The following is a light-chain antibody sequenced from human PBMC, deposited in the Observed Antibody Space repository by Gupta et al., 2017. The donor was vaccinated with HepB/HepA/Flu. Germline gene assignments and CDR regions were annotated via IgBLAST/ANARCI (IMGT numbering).Light chain of an antibody. Sequence: SVVPQSQATPYMSPGERASLSCRTSQSVGNYLTWYQQKPGQALRLLIYDASNRAAGIPARFSGSGSGTDFTLTISSLEPEDFAVYYCQQRSNFAFGGGTKVEIK. CDR2: DAS. CDR1: QSVGNY. J-gene: IGKJ4*01. V-gene: IGKV3-11*01. CDR3: QQRSNFA.